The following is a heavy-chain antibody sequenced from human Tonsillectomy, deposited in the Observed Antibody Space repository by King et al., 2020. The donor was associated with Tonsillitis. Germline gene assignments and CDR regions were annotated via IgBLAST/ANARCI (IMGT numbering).Heavy chain of an antibody. Sequence: VQLVQSGAEVKKPGASVKVSCKASGYTFTSYGITWVRQAPGQGLEWMGWISAYNGNTNYAQKPQGRVTMTTDTSTGTAYMELRVLRFDDTAVYYCAKTKSSANFDGTPPYYYFMDVWGKGTTVTVSS. D-gene: IGHD3-9*01. CDR2: ISAYNGNT. J-gene: IGHJ6*03. CDR3: AKTKSSANFDGTPPYYYFMDV. CDR1: GYTFTSYG. V-gene: IGHV1-18*01.